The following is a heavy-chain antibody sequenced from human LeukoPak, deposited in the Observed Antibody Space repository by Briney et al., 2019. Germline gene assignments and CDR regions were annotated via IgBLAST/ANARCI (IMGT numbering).Heavy chain of an antibody. V-gene: IGHV4-39*07. CDR2: IYYSGST. CDR3: ARESCSGGSCYSGFDY. Sequence: SETLSLTCTVSGGPISSSSYYWGWIRQPPGKGLEWFGGIYYSGSTYYNPSLKSRVTISVDTSKNQFSLKLSSVTAADTAVYYCARESCSGGSCYSGFDYWGQGTLVTVSS. J-gene: IGHJ4*02. CDR1: GGPISSSSYY. D-gene: IGHD2-15*01.